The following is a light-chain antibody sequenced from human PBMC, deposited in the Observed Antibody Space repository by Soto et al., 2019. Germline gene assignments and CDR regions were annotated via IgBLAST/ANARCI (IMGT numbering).Light chain of an antibody. CDR1: QGIRSW. V-gene: IGKV1-12*01. CDR3: QQANSFPFT. CDR2: AAS. J-gene: IGKJ3*01. Sequence: DIQMTQSPSSVSASVGDRVTITCRASQGIRSWLAWYQQKPGKAPKLLIYAASSLQSGVPSRFSGSGSRTDFTLTISSLQPEDFATYYYQQANSFPFTFDPGTKVDIK.